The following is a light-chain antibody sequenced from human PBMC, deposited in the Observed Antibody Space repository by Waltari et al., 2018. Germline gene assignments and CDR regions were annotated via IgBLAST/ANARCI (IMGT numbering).Light chain of an antibody. CDR3: CSYTTTTTWV. Sequence: QSALTQPASVSGSPGQSITISCSGTGSDIGGFNYVSWYQQRPGKAPKLSIYGVSQRPSGVSVRFSGSKSGNRAALTISGLQAEDDSEYYCCSYTTTTTWVFGGGTKLTVL. V-gene: IGLV2-14*03. J-gene: IGLJ3*02. CDR2: GVS. CDR1: GSDIGGFNY.